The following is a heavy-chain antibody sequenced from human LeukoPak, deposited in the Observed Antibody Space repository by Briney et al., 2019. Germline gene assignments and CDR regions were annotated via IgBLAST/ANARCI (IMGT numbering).Heavy chain of an antibody. CDR3: ARYDYGDGFDY. CDR2: IIPVLGIA. D-gene: IGHD4-17*01. V-gene: IGHV1-69*04. Sequence: SVKVSCKASGGTFSSYAVSWVRQAPGQGLEWMGRIIPVLGIANYAQKFQGRVTITADKSTSTAYMELSSLRSEDTAVYYCARYDYGDGFDYWGQGTLVTVSS. J-gene: IGHJ4*02. CDR1: GGTFSSYA.